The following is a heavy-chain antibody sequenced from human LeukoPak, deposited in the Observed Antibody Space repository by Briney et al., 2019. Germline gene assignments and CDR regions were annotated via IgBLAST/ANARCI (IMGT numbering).Heavy chain of an antibody. D-gene: IGHD6-13*01. J-gene: IGHJ4*02. CDR2: ISWNGGST. Sequence: SGGSLRLSCAASGFTFDDYGMSWVRQAPGKGLEWVSGISWNGGSTGYADSVKGRFTISRDNAKNSLYLQMNSLRAEDTALYYCAAGYSSSWDFDYWGQGTLVTVSS. V-gene: IGHV3-20*04. CDR1: GFTFDDYG. CDR3: AAGYSSSWDFDY.